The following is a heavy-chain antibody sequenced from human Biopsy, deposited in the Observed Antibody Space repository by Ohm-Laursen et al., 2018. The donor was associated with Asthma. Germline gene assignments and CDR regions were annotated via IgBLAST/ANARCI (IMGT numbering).Heavy chain of an antibody. D-gene: IGHD3-3*01. Sequence: TQTLTLTCTVSGFSPRNARMGVTWIRQPPGKALEWLAHIFLNDEKSYSTSLKSRITISKDTAKSQVVLTMSNMDPVDTATYYCARVVNYDFRSGYWFDPWGQGTLVTVSS. CDR1: GFSPRNARMG. V-gene: IGHV2-26*01. CDR2: IFLNDEK. CDR3: ARVVNYDFRSGYWFDP. J-gene: IGHJ5*02.